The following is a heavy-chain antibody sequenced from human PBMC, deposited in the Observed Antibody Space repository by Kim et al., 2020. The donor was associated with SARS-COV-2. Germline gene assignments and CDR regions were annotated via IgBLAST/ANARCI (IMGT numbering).Heavy chain of an antibody. CDR2: ISSSSSTI. Sequence: GGSLRLSCAASGFTFSSYSMNWVRQAPGKGLEWVSYISSSSSTIYYADSVKGRFTISRDNAKNSLYLQMNSLRDEDTAVYYCARDWYSSSWIRPDAFDIWGQGTMVTVSS. CDR3: ARDWYSSSWIRPDAFDI. J-gene: IGHJ3*02. CDR1: GFTFSSYS. D-gene: IGHD6-13*01. V-gene: IGHV3-48*02.